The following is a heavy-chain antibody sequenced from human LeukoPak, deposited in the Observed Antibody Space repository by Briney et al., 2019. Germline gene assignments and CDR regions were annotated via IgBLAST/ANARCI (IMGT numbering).Heavy chain of an antibody. Sequence: SETLSLTCTVSGGSITSSSYYWGWIRQPPGKGLEWIGSIYYSGSTYYNPSLKSRVTISVVTSKNQFSLKLSSVTAADTAVYYCARRDSSGVVPRWDYWGQGTLVTVSS. D-gene: IGHD6-25*01. CDR3: ARRDSSGVVPRWDY. CDR1: GGSITSSSYY. V-gene: IGHV4-39*01. CDR2: IYYSGST. J-gene: IGHJ4*02.